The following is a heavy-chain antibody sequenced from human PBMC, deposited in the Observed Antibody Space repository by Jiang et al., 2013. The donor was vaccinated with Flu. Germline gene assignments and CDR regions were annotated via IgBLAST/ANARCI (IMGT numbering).Heavy chain of an antibody. V-gene: IGHV4-4*07. J-gene: IGHJ6*02. CDR3: AREYSSGWFYYYYYYGMDV. CDR1: GGSISSYY. Sequence: GPGLVKPSETLSPTCTVSGGSISSYYWSWIRQPAGKGLEWIGRIYTSGSTNYNPSLKSRVTMSVDTSKNQFSLKLSSVTAADTAVYYCAREYSSGWFYYYYYYGMDVWGQGTTVTVSS. CDR2: IYTSGST. D-gene: IGHD6-19*01.